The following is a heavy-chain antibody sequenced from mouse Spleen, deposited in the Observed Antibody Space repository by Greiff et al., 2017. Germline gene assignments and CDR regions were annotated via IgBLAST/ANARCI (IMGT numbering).Heavy chain of an antibody. J-gene: IGHJ1*01. D-gene: IGHD1-1*02. CDR3: ARDKLSYWYFDV. CDR1: GFTFSDYY. V-gene: IGHV5-16*01. CDR2: INYDGSST. Sequence: EVQLVESEGGLVQPGSSMKLSCTASGFTFSDYYMAWVRQVPEKGLEWVANINYDGSSTYYLDSLKSRFIISRDNAKNILYLQMSSLKSEDTATYYCARDKLSYWYFDVWGAGTTVTVSS.